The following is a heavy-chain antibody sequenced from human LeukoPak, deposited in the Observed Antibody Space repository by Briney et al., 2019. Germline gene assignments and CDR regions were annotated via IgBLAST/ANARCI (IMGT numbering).Heavy chain of an antibody. CDR3: AKDAFDI. V-gene: IGHV3-30*18. CDR2: ISYDGSNK. CDR1: GFTFSSYG. Sequence: GGSLRLSCTASGFTFSSYGMHWVRQAPGKGLEWVAVISYDGSNKYYADSVKGRFTISRDNSKNTLYLQMNSLRAEDTAVYYCAKDAFDIWGQGTMVTVSS. J-gene: IGHJ3*02.